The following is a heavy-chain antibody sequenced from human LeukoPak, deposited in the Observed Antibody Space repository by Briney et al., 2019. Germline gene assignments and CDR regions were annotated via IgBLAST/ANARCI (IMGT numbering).Heavy chain of an antibody. Sequence: PSETLSLTCAVYGGSFSGYYWSWIRQPPGKGLEWIGEINHSGSTYYNPSLKSRVTISVDRSKNQFSLKLSSVTAADTAVYHCARDLGIAAAGTGGYFDYWGQGTLVTVSS. CDR1: GGSFSGYY. CDR3: ARDLGIAAAGTGGYFDY. D-gene: IGHD6-13*01. J-gene: IGHJ4*02. CDR2: INHSGST. V-gene: IGHV4-34*01.